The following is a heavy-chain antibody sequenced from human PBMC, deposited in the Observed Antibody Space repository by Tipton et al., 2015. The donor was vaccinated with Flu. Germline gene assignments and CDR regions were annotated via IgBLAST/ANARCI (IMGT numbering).Heavy chain of an antibody. CDR1: GYFISSGYY. D-gene: IGHD1-26*01. V-gene: IGHV4-38-2*02. CDR3: ARALNSGREYTFDI. CDR2: IIQSGNA. J-gene: IGHJ3*02. Sequence: TLSLTCTVSGYFISSGYYWGWIRQSPGTGLQWIATIIQSGNAYYNPSLRSRVTISVDTTKNLFSLNLSSVTATDTAVYYCARALNSGREYTFDIWGRGTVGTVSS.